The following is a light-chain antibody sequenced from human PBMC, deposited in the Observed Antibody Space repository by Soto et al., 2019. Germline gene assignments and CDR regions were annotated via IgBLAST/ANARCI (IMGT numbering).Light chain of an antibody. Sequence: DIQMTQSPSSVSASVGDKVTITGRASQSISSYLNWYQQKPGKAPKLLIYAASSLQSGVPSRFSGSGSGTDFTLTISSLQPEDFATYYCLQHNNYPLTFGQGTRLEIK. CDR1: QSISSY. V-gene: IGKV1-39*01. CDR2: AAS. J-gene: IGKJ5*01. CDR3: LQHNNYPLT.